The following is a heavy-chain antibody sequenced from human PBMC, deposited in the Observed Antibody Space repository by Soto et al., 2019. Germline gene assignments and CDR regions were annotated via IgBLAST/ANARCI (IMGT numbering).Heavy chain of an antibody. Sequence: SETLSLTCTVSGGSISSSSYYWGWIRQPPGKGLEWIGSIYYSGSTYYNPSLKSRVTISVDTSKNQFSLKLSSVTAADTAEYYCATNYAYYYYYGMDVWGQGTTVTVSS. CDR1: GGSISSSSYY. J-gene: IGHJ6*02. CDR2: IYYSGST. CDR3: ATNYAYYYYYGMDV. D-gene: IGHD4-4*01. V-gene: IGHV4-39*01.